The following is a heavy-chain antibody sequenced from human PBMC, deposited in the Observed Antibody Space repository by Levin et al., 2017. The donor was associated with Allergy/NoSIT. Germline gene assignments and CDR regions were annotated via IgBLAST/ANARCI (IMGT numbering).Heavy chain of an antibody. CDR3: ARDRCSGGSCYLRSAQRGVFDY. D-gene: IGHD2-15*01. CDR1: GGSVSSGSYY. CDR2: IYYSGST. Sequence: PSETLSLTCTVSGGSVSSGSYYWSWIRQPPGKGLEWIGYIYYSGSTNYNPSLKSRVTISVDTSKNQFSLKVNSVTAADTAVYYCARDRCSGGSCYLRSAQRGVFDYWGQGTLVTVSS. V-gene: IGHV4-61*01. J-gene: IGHJ4*02.